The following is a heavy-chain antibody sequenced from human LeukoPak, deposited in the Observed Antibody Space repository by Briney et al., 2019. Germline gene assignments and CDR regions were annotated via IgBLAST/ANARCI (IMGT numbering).Heavy chain of an antibody. CDR3: AKGSRYIYGYYFDY. V-gene: IGHV3-23*01. J-gene: IGHJ4*01. Sequence: GGSLRLSCAASGFTFSSYAMSWVRQAPGKGLEWVSGIGASGDSTYYADSVKGRFTISRDNSKNTLYLQMNSLRAEDTAIYYCAKGSRYIYGYYFDYWGQGTLVTVSS. CDR1: GFTFSSYA. D-gene: IGHD5-18*01. CDR2: IGASGDST.